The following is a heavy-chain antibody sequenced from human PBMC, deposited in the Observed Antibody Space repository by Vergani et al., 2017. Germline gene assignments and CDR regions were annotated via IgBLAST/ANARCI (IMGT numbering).Heavy chain of an antibody. CDR1: GFTFSSYS. CDR3: ARDGSEYSSSEDAFDI. J-gene: IGHJ3*02. CDR2: ISSSSSYI. D-gene: IGHD6-6*01. Sequence: EVQLVESGGGLVQPGGSLRLSCAASGFTFSSYSMNWVRQAPGKGLEWVSYISSSSSYIYYADSVKGRFTISRDNAKNSLYLQMNSLRAEDTAVYYCARDGSEYSSSEDAFDIWGQGTMVTVSS. V-gene: IGHV3-21*05.